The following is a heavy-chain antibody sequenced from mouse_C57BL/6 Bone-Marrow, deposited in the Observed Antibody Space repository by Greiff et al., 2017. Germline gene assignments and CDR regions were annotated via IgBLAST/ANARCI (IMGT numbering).Heavy chain of an antibody. CDR2: IYPGNSDT. Sequence: VQLQQSGTVLARPGASVKMSCKTSGYTFTSYWMHWVKQRPGQGLEWIGAIYPGNSDTSYNQKFKGKAKLTAVTSASTTYMELSSLTNEDSAVYYCTRYYCGSSSYYFDYWGQGTTLTVSS. CDR1: GYTFTSYW. V-gene: IGHV1-5*01. D-gene: IGHD1-1*01. CDR3: TRYYCGSSSYYFDY. J-gene: IGHJ2*01.